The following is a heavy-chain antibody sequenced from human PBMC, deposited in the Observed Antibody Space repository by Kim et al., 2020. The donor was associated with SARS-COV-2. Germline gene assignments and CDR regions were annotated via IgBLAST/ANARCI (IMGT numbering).Heavy chain of an antibody. CDR1: GGSISSTDYY. J-gene: IGHJ4*01. Sequence: SETLSLTCTVSGGSISSTDYYWAWIRQPPGKGLEWIGSIYYSGTTYDNPSLKSRVTISVDTSKNQFSLNLSSVTAADTAVYYCARHSRGWNSGPPFDCWG. CDR2: IYYSGTT. D-gene: IGHD1-26*01. V-gene: IGHV4-39*01. CDR3: ARHSRGWNSGPPFDC.